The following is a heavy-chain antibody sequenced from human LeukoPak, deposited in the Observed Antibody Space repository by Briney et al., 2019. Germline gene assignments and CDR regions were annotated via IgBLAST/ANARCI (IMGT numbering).Heavy chain of an antibody. D-gene: IGHD6-19*01. J-gene: IGHJ2*01. CDR1: GDSISSSSYY. V-gene: IGHV4-39*07. CDR3: ARDGSSGYSTGWAPYWYFDL. Sequence: SETLSLTCTVSGDSISSSSYYWGWIRQPPGKGLEWIGSIYYSGSTYYNPSLKSRVTISVDTSKNQFSLKLSSVTAADTAVYYCARDGSSGYSTGWAPYWYFDLWGRGTLVTVSS. CDR2: IYYSGST.